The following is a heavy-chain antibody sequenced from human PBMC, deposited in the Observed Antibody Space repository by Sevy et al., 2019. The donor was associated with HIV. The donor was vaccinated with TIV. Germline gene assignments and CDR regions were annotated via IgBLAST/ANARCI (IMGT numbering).Heavy chain of an antibody. V-gene: IGHV3-7*01. J-gene: IGHJ6*02. CDR1: GFTFSDSW. CDR3: ARDNATVSRRGLRYYYYDTDV. CDR2: IKEDGNEQ. Sequence: GGSLRLSCAASGFTFSDSWMTWVRQAPGKGLEWVANIKEDGNEQYYVDSVKGRFTLSRDNAKNSLYLQMNSLRAEDAAVYYCARDNATVSRRGLRYYYYDTDVWGQGTTVTVSS. D-gene: IGHD2-2*01.